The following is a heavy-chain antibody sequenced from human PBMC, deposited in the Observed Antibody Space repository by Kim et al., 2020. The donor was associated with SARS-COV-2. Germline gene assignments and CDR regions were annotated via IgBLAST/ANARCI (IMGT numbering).Heavy chain of an antibody. Sequence: KYYVDSGDGRFTISRDNAENSLYLQMNSLRADDTAVYYCARDPHRGGDYDYWGQGTLVTVSS. V-gene: IGHV3-7*03. CDR3: ARDPHRGGDYDY. D-gene: IGHD4-17*01. J-gene: IGHJ4*02. CDR2: K.